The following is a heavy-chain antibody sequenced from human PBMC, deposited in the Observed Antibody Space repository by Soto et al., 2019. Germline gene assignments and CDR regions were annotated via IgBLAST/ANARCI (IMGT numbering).Heavy chain of an antibody. CDR1: GYTFTSYG. J-gene: IGHJ5*02. CDR3: AGGLVAKIPRLGFDP. Sequence: QVQLVKSGAEVKKPGASVKVSCKASGYTFTSYGISWVRQAPGQGLEWMGWISAYNGNTNYAQKIQGTVTMTTDTSTSTAYMELRRLRSDDTAVYYCAGGLVAKIPRLGFDPWGQGTLVTVSS. V-gene: IGHV1-18*01. CDR2: ISAYNGNT. D-gene: IGHD5-12*01.